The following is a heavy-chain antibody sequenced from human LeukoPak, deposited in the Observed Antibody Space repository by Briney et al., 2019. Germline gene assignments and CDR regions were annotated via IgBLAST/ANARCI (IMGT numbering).Heavy chain of an antibody. J-gene: IGHJ3*02. CDR2: IIPIFGTA. CDR3: ASPPPEAVVVPAAISWSAFDI. CDR1: GGTFSSYA. Sequence: SVKVSCKASGGTFSSYAISWVRQAPGQGLEWMGGIIPIFGTANYAQKFQGRVTITTDESTSTAYMELSSLRSEDTAVYYCASPPPEAVVVPAAISWSAFDIWGQGTMVTVSS. D-gene: IGHD2-2*01. V-gene: IGHV1-69*05.